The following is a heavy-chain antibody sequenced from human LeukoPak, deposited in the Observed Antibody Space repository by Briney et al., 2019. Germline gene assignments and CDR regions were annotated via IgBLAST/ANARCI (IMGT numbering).Heavy chain of an antibody. Sequence: ASVKVSCKASGYTFTSYDINWVRRATGQGLEWMGWMNPNSGNTGYAQKFQGRVTMTRDTSISTAYMELSSLRSEDTAVYYCARGSRGTSDFWSGYSYYFDFWGQGTLVTVSS. CDR3: ARGSRGTSDFWSGYSYYFDF. D-gene: IGHD3-3*01. V-gene: IGHV1-8*01. J-gene: IGHJ4*02. CDR2: MNPNSGNT. CDR1: GYTFTSYD.